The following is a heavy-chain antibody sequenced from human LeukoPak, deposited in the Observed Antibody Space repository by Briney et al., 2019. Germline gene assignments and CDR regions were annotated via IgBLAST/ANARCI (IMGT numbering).Heavy chain of an antibody. CDR3: AALNFFTGYTSFDY. V-gene: IGHV1-24*01. Sequence: ASVKVSCKVSGSTLTELSIHWVRQAPGKGLEWMGGFDPEDAETIYAQKFQGRVTMTEDTSSDTAYMELNSVRSEDTAVYYCAALNFFTGYTSFDYWGQGTLVTASS. CDR1: GSTLTELS. J-gene: IGHJ4*02. D-gene: IGHD3-9*01. CDR2: FDPEDAET.